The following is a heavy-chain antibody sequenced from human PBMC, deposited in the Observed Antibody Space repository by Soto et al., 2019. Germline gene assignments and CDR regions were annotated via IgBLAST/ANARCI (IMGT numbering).Heavy chain of an antibody. CDR1: GFTFSSYS. J-gene: IGHJ6*02. CDR2: ISSSSSYI. D-gene: IGHD2-2*01. CDR3: ARDRCSSTSCYPYYYYGMDV. Sequence: EVQLVESGGGLVKPGGSLRLSCAASGFTFSSYSMNWVRQAPGKGLEWVSSISSSSSYIYYADSVKGRFTISRDNAKKSLYLENNSLRAEDTAVYYCARDRCSSTSCYPYYYYGMDVWGQGTTVTVSS. V-gene: IGHV3-21*01.